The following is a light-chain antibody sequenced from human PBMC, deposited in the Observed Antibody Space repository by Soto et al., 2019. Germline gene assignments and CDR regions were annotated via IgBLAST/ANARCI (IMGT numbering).Light chain of an antibody. V-gene: IGLV2-14*01. CDR3: ISYTSSSTWL. J-gene: IGLJ3*02. Sequence: QSALTQPASVSGSPGQSITISCTGTSSDVGAYNYVSWYQQHPGKAPKLMIYEVSNRPSGVSDRFSGSRSGNTASLTISGLQAEDESDYYCISYTSSSTWLFGGGTKLTVL. CDR2: EVS. CDR1: SSDVGAYNY.